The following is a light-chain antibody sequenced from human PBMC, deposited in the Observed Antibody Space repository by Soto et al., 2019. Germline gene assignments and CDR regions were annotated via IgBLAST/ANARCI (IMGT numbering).Light chain of an antibody. CDR3: QQTTSFPLT. CDR1: QGISSW. V-gene: IGKV1-12*01. CDR2: AAS. J-gene: IGKJ4*01. Sequence: DIQMTQSPSFVSASVGDRVTITCRASQGISSWLAWYQHKPGRAPKLLLHAASSLESGVPSRFSGSGSGTDFTLTISSLQAEDFATFYCQQTTSFPLTFGGGTKVEIK.